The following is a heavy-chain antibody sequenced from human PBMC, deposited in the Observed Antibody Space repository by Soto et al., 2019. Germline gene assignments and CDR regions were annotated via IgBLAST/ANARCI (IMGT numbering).Heavy chain of an antibody. D-gene: IGHD3-10*01. CDR2: INHSGST. CDR3: ARAWTLLNALYYYGSGAWFDP. CDR1: GGSFSGYY. Sequence: SETLSLTCAVYGGSFSGYYWSWIRQPPGKGLEWIGEINHSGSTNYNPSLKSRVTISVDTSKNQFSLKLSSVTAADTAVYYCARAWTLLNALYYYGSGAWFDPWGQGTLVTVSS. J-gene: IGHJ5*02. V-gene: IGHV4-34*01.